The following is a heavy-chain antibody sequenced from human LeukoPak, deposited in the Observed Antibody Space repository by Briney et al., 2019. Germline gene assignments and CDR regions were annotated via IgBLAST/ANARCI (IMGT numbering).Heavy chain of an antibody. CDR2: INHSGST. D-gene: IGHD7-27*01. V-gene: IGHV4-34*01. CDR3: AREDDDWGPNTLDV. Sequence: SETLSLTCAVYGGSFSGYYWSWIRQPPGKGLEWIGEINHSGSTNYNPSLKSRVTISVDTSKNQFSLELSSVTAADTAVYYCAREDDDWGPNTLDVWGQGTVVTVSS. CDR1: GGSFSGYY. J-gene: IGHJ3*01.